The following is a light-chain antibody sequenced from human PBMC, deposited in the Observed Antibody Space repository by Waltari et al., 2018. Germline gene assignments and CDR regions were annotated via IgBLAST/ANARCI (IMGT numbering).Light chain of an antibody. Sequence: QSALTQHASVSGSPGQSITISCTGTSSDVGDYNYVSWYQRHPGKAPKLIIFDVSNRPSGVSNRFSGSKSGDTASLTISGLQAEDEADYYCSSYTSSSTYVVFGGGTKLTVL. J-gene: IGLJ2*01. CDR1: SSDVGDYNY. CDR2: DVS. V-gene: IGLV2-14*03. CDR3: SSYTSSSTYVV.